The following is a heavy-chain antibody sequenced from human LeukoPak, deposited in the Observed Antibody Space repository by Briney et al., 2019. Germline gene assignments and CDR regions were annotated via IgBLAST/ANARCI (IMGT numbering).Heavy chain of an antibody. V-gene: IGHV3-15*01. CDR1: GLTFSNGW. CDR2: IKGKTDGGTI. J-gene: IGHJ4*02. CDR3: TGSVGYIPDKYLYYFDY. Sequence: PGGPLRLFCAASGLTFSNGWMTGRRQAGGGGLEWGGGIKGKTDGGTIDSVKRVKGSFTVAREDLNSTLYLQMTSLKTEDTAVYYCTGSVGYIPDKYLYYFDYWGQGTLVTVAS. D-gene: IGHD3-10*01.